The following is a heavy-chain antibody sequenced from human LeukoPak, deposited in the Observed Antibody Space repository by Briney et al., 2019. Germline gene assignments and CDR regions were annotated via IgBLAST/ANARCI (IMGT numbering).Heavy chain of an antibody. J-gene: IGHJ5*02. CDR3: ARGKGWFDP. CDR2: IYTSGST. CDR1: GGSTSSGSYY. V-gene: IGHV4-61*02. Sequence: SETLSLTCTVSGGSTSSGSYYWSWIRQPAGKGLEWIGRIYTSGSTNYNPSLKSRVTISVDTSKNQFSLKLSSVTAADTAVYYCARGKGWFDPWGQGTLVTVSS.